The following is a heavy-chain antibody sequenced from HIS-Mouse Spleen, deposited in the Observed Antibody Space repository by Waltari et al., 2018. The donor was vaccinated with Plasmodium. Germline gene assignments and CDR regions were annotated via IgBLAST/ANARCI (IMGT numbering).Heavy chain of an antibody. D-gene: IGHD1-26*01. CDR2: SSSSSSTI. V-gene: IGHV3-48*01. CDR1: GFTFSSYS. Sequence: EVQLVESGGGLVQPGGSLRLSCAASGFTFSSYSMNWVRQAPGKGLDGVSYSSSSSSTIYDADSVKGRFTISRDNAKNSLYRQRNSLRAEDTAVYYCARVNSGSYYWFDPWGQGTLVTVSS. CDR3: ARVNSGSYYWFDP. J-gene: IGHJ5*02.